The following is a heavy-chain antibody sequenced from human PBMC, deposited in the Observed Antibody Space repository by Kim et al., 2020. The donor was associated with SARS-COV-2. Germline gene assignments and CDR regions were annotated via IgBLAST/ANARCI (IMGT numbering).Heavy chain of an antibody. J-gene: IGHJ4*02. V-gene: IGHV3-30*01. Sequence: KYYADSVKGRFTISRDNSKNTLYLQMNSLRAEDTAVYYCTIHHDYGGYDYWGQGTLVTVSS. D-gene: IGHD4-17*01. CDR3: TIHHDYGGYDY. CDR2: K.